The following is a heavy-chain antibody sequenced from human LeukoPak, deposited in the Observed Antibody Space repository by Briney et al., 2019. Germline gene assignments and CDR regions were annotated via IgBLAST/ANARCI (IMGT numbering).Heavy chain of an antibody. CDR1: GGSISSYY. J-gene: IGHJ5*02. CDR2: IYYSGST. D-gene: IGHD3/OR15-3a*01. V-gene: IGHV4-59*01. CDR3: ARGVGWLLYNWFDP. Sequence: PSETLSPTCTVSGGSISSYYWSWIRQPPGKGLEWIGYIYYSGSTNYNPSLKSRITISVDTSKNQFSLKLSSVTAADTAVYYCARGVGWLLYNWFDPWGQGTLVTVSS.